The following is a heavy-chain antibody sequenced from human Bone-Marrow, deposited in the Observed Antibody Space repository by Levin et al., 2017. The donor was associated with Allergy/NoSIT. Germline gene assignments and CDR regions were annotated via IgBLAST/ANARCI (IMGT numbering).Heavy chain of an antibody. CDR3: ARPREAYSSSWYLV. J-gene: IGHJ4*02. CDR1: GGSISSHY. CDR2: IYFTGST. V-gene: IGHV4-59*08. D-gene: IGHD6-13*01. Sequence: SETLSLTCTVSGGSISSHYWSWIRQPPGKALEWIGYIYFTGSTSYNPSLKSRVSMSVDTSKNQVFLNLSSVTATDTAVYYCARPREAYSSSWYLVWGQGLLVTVSS.